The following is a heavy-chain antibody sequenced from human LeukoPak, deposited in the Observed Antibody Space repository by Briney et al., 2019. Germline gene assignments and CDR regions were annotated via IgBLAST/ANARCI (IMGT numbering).Heavy chain of an antibody. D-gene: IGHD2/OR15-2a*01. CDR2: ISGYNGNT. J-gene: IGHJ4*02. V-gene: IGHV1-18*01. Sequence: ASVNVSCKASGYSFPSYDITWVRQAPGQGLEWMGRISGYNGNTKYAQKFQGRVTMTTDTSTSTAYMDLRGLRSDDTAVYYCARVLPPTYIEIVQTAPYYFDFWGQGTLVTVSS. CDR1: GYSFPSYD. CDR3: ARVLPPTYIEIVQTAPYYFDF.